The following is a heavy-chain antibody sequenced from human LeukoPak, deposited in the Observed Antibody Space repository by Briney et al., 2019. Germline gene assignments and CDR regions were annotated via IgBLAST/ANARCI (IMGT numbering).Heavy chain of an antibody. CDR2: ISAYNGNT. D-gene: IGHD6-19*01. CDR1: GYTFTGYG. J-gene: IGHJ4*02. V-gene: IGHV1-18*01. Sequence: ASVKVSCKAPGYTFTGYGISWVRQAPGQGLEWMGWISAYNGNTNYAQKLQGRVTMTTDTSTSTAYMELRSLRSDDTAVYYCARDRYSSGWYYFDYWGQGTLVTVSS. CDR3: ARDRYSSGWYYFDY.